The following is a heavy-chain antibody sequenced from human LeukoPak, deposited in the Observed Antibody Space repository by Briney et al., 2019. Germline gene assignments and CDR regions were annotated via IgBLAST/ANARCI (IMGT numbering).Heavy chain of an antibody. J-gene: IGHJ4*02. CDR2: IESKTDGETT. CDR3: STYGSGRKFDY. CDR1: GFTFSSYA. Sequence: GGSLRLSCAASGFTFSSYAMHWVRQAPGKGLEWVGRIESKTDGETTDYATPVKDRFIISRDDSTNTLYLQMNSLKSEDTAVYYCSTYGSGRKFDYWGQGTLVTVSS. V-gene: IGHV3-15*04. D-gene: IGHD3-10*01.